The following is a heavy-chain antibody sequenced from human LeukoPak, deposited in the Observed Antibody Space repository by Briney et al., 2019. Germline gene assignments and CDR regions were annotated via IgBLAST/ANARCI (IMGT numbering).Heavy chain of an antibody. CDR1: GFIFSSYW. Sequence: GGSLRLSCAASGFIFSSYWMHWVRQAPGKGLVWVSRINSDGSSTSYADSVKGRFTISRDNAKDTLYVQMNSLRAEDTAVYYCTGHHQAYSRTYWGQGTLVTVSS. CDR3: TGHHQAYSRTY. J-gene: IGHJ4*02. D-gene: IGHD6-13*01. CDR2: INSDGSST. V-gene: IGHV3-74*01.